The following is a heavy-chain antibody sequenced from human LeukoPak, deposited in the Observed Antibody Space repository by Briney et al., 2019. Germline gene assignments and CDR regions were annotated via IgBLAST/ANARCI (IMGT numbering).Heavy chain of an antibody. CDR2: INPDGNEQ. J-gene: IGHJ4*02. Sequence: GGSLRLSCAASGFTFSGSRMTWVRQTPGKGPELVAHINPDGNEQFYMDPVKGRFSITRDNAANSVYLQMNSRRVEDTALYYCARAGVGVTILDYWGQGTLVTVSS. D-gene: IGHD3-10*01. CDR1: GFTFSGSR. V-gene: IGHV3-7*01. CDR3: ARAGVGVTILDY.